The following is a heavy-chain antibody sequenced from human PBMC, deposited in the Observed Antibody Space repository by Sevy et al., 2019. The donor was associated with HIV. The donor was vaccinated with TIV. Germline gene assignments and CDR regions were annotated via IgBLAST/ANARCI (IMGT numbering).Heavy chain of an antibody. D-gene: IGHD1-1*01. Sequence: GESLKISCKASGYSFSSYWFGWVRQMPGKGLEWMGIIYPGDSDTRYSMSFQGQVTISVDKSFSTAYLQWSSLKASDTATYYCARGARGTLPSFYYYGFDVWGQGTTVTVSS. CDR2: IYPGDSDT. CDR1: GYSFSSYW. V-gene: IGHV5-51*01. J-gene: IGHJ6*02. CDR3: ARGARGTLPSFYYYGFDV.